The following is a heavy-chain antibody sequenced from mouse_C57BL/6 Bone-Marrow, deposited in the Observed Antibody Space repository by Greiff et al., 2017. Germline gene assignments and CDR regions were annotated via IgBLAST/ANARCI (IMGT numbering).Heavy chain of an antibody. D-gene: IGHD1-2*01. J-gene: IGHJ3*01. Sequence: EVQLQQSGPGLVKPSQSLSLTCSVTGYSITSGYYWNWIRQFPGNKLEWMGYISYDGSNNYNPSLKNRISITRDTSKNQFFLKLNSVTTEDTATYYCARDITSFAYGGQGTLVTVSA. V-gene: IGHV3-6*01. CDR2: ISYDGSN. CDR3: ARDITSFAY. CDR1: GYSITSGYY.